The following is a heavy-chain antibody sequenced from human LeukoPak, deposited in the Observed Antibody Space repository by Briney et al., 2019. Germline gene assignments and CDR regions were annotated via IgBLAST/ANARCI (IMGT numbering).Heavy chain of an antibody. V-gene: IGHV1-18*01. D-gene: IGHD3-3*01. CDR2: ISAYNGNT. Sequence: ASVKVSCKASGYTFTSYGISWVRQAPGQGLEWMGWISAYNGNTNYAQKLQGRVTMTTDTSTSTAYMELRSLRSEDTAVYYCARGKRITIFGAPSFDVWGKGTTVTVSS. CDR3: ARGKRITIFGAPSFDV. J-gene: IGHJ6*04. CDR1: GYTFTSYG.